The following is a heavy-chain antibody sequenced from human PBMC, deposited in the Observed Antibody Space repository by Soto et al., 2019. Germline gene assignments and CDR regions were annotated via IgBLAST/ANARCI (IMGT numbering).Heavy chain of an antibody. J-gene: IGHJ3*02. CDR3: ARQKLWMATINNDAFDI. CDR1: GYTFSTYW. Sequence: XESLKISCKASGYTFSTYWIGWVRQMPGRGLEWMGFIYPSDSDTSYSPSFQGQVTISADKSTSTVYLQWSSLKASDTAMYYCARQKLWMATINNDAFDIWGQGTMVTVSS. CDR2: IYPSDSDT. D-gene: IGHD2-21*01. V-gene: IGHV5-51*01.